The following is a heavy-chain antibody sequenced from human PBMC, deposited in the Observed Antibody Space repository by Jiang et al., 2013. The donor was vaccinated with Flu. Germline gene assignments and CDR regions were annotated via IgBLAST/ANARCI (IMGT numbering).Heavy chain of an antibody. Sequence: VQLVESGGGLVQPGGSLRLSCAASGFTVSSNYMSWVRQAPGKGLEWVSVIYSGGSTYYADSVKGRFTISRDNSKNTLYLQMNSLRAEDTAVYYCAVGGYDYEGGRSLDYVGPGNPGHRLL. J-gene: IGHJ4*02. CDR3: AVGGYDYEGGRSLDY. CDR1: GFTVSSNY. CDR2: IYSGGST. V-gene: IGHV3-66*01. D-gene: IGHD5-12*01.